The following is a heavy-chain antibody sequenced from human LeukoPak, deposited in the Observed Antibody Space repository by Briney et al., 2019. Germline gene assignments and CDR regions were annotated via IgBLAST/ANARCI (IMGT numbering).Heavy chain of an antibody. V-gene: IGHV4-59*01. CDR3: ARVRTYYYDSSGYYPPPLFDY. D-gene: IGHD3-22*01. Sequence: SETLSLTCTVSGGSISSYYWSWIRRPPGKGLEWIGYIYYSGSTNYNPSLKSRVTISVDTSKNQFSLKLSSVTAADTAVYYCARVRTYYYDSSGYYPPPLFDYWGQGTLVTVSS. J-gene: IGHJ4*02. CDR2: IYYSGST. CDR1: GGSISSYY.